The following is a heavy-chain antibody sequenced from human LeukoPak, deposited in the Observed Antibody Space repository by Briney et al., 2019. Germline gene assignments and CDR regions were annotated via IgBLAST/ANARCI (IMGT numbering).Heavy chain of an antibody. CDR1: VFSISTSGLG. CDR2: IYWDDDK. Sequence: SAPSLVKPTQNLTLTCTFSVFSISTSGLGVGWIRQPPGEALEWLALIYWDDDKRYSPSLKTRLTITKDTSKKQVVLTMTNMDPVDTATYYCARAVGWPNYYDMDVWGQGTTVTVS. CDR3: ARAVGWPNYYDMDV. D-gene: IGHD6-19*01. V-gene: IGHV2-5*02. J-gene: IGHJ6*02.